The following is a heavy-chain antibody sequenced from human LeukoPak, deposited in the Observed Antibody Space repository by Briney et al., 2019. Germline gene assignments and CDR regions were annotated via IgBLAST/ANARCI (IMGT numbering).Heavy chain of an antibody. CDR2: INIDGSST. CDR3: ARGVSSSSPGY. CDR1: GFSFSSYW. D-gene: IGHD6-6*01. V-gene: IGHV3-74*01. J-gene: IGHJ4*02. Sequence: GGSLRLSCAASGFSFSSYWMHRVRQATGKGLVWVSRINIDGSSTRYADSVKGRFTISRDNAKNTLYLQMNSLRAEDTAVYYCARGVSSSSPGYWGQGTLVTVSS.